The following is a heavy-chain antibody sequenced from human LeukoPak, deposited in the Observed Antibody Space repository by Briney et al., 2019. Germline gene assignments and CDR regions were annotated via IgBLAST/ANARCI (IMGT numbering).Heavy chain of an antibody. V-gene: IGHV4-39*07. CDR3: ARFSGIFRQKDY. D-gene: IGHD1-26*01. Sequence: PSETLSLTCTVSGGSVSSSSYFWGWIRQPPGKGLEWIGEINHSGSTNYNPSLKSRVTISVDTSKNQFSLKLSSVTAADTAVYYCARFSGIFRQKDYWGQGTLVTVSS. CDR1: GGSVSSSSYF. J-gene: IGHJ4*02. CDR2: INHSGST.